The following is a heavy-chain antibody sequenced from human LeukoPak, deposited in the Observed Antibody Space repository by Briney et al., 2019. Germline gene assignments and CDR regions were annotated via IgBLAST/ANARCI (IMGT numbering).Heavy chain of an antibody. CDR1: GYTFTSYG. Sequence: GASVKVSCKASGYTFTSYGISWVRQAPGQGLEWMGWITAYNDNTYYAQKLQGRVTMTTDTSTSTAYMELRSLRSDDTAVYYCARDLRRESSSWYVSGGDYWGQGTLVTVSS. CDR3: ARDLRRESSSWYVSGGDY. V-gene: IGHV1-18*01. D-gene: IGHD6-13*01. J-gene: IGHJ4*02. CDR2: ITAYNDNT.